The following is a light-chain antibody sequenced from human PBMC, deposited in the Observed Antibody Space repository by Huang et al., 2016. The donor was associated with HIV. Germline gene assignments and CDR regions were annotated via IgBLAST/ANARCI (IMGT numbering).Light chain of an antibody. CDR1: QSLSTW. V-gene: IGKV1-5*01. CDR3: QQYNIYSWT. Sequence: DIQMTQSPSTLSASVGDRVTITCRASQSLSTWLAWYQQKPGKAPKLLIYGASSLESGVSSRFSGSGSGTEFTLTISSLQPDNFATYYCQQYNIYSWTFGQGTKVEIK. J-gene: IGKJ1*01. CDR2: GAS.